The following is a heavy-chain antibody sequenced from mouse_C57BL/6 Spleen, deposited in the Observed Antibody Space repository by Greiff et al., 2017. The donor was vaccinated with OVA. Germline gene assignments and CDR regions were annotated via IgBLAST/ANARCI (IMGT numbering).Heavy chain of an antibody. CDR2: IDPNSGGT. CDR1: GYTFTSYW. V-gene: IGHV1-72*01. CDR3: ARGGDGYPYAMDY. J-gene: IGHJ4*01. Sequence: QVQLQQPGAELVKPGASVKLSCKASGYTFTSYWMHWVKQRPGRGLEWIGRIDPNSGGTKYNEKFKSKATLTVDKPSSTAYMQLSSQTSEDSAVYYCARGGDGYPYAMDYWGQGTSVTVSS. D-gene: IGHD2-3*01.